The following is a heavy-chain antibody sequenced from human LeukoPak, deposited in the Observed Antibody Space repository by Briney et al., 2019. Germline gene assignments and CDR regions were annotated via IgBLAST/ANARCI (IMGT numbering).Heavy chain of an antibody. J-gene: IGHJ4*02. CDR1: GGSFSGYS. D-gene: IGHD3-22*01. Sequence: SETLSLTCAVYGGSFSGYSWSWIRQPPGKGLEWIGEINHSGRTNYNPSLKSRVTISVDTSKNQFSLKLRSVTAADMAVYYCARKQSVGYDYWGQGTLVTVSP. CDR2: INHSGRT. V-gene: IGHV4-34*01. CDR3: ARKQSVGYDY.